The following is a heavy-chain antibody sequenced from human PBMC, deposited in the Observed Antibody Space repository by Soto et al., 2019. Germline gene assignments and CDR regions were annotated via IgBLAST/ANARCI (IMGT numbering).Heavy chain of an antibody. CDR1: GGTFSSYT. D-gene: IGHD3-22*01. J-gene: IGHJ5*02. CDR2: IIPILGIA. CDR3: ARYYDSSGYYYRFDP. Sequence: QVQLVQSGAEVKKPGSSVKVSCKASGGTFSSYTISWVRQAPGQGLEWMGRIIPILGIANYAQKSQGRVTITADKSTSTAYMELSSLRSEDTAVYYCARYYDSSGYYYRFDPWGQGTLVTVSS. V-gene: IGHV1-69*02.